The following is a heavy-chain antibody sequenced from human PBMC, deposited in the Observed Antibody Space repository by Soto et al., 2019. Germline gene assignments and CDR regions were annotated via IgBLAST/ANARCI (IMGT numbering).Heavy chain of an antibody. D-gene: IGHD3-3*01. CDR1: GYTFTSYY. J-gene: IGHJ6*02. CDR2: INPSGGST. V-gene: IGHV1-46*01. CDR3: ARDGLDPPFGVVIPSYYYYYGMDV. Sequence: QVQLVQSGAEVKKPGASVKVSCKASGYTFTSYYMHWVRQAPGQGLEWMGIINPSGGSTSYAQKFQGGVTMTRDTSTSTVYMELSSLRSEDTAVYYCARDGLDPPFGVVIPSYYYYYGMDVWGQGTTVTVSS.